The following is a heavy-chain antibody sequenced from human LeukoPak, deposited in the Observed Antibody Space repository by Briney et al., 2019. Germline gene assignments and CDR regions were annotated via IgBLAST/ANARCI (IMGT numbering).Heavy chain of an antibody. D-gene: IGHD6-19*01. J-gene: IGHJ4*02. V-gene: IGHV3-21*01. CDR3: ARDMIAVAGYDY. CDR2: ISSSSSYI. Sequence: GGSLRLSCAASVFTFSTYSMNWVRQAPGKGLEWVSSISSSSSYIYYADSVKGRFTISRDNAENSLYLQMNSLRAEDTAVYYCARDMIAVAGYDYWGQGTLVTVSS. CDR1: VFTFSTYS.